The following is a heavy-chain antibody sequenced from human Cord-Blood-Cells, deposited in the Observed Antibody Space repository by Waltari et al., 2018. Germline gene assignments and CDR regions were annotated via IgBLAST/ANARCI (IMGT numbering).Heavy chain of an antibody. Sequence: QLQLQESGPGLVQPSETLSLTCTVPGGSISSSSYYWGWIRQPPGKGLEWIGSIYYSGSTYYNPALKSRVTISVDTSKNQFSLKLSSVTAADTAVYYCATHIVVVTASPNWFDPWGQGTLVTVSS. CDR2: IYYSGST. CDR3: ATHIVVVTASPNWFDP. J-gene: IGHJ5*02. V-gene: IGHV4-39*07. D-gene: IGHD2-21*02. CDR1: GGSISSSSYY.